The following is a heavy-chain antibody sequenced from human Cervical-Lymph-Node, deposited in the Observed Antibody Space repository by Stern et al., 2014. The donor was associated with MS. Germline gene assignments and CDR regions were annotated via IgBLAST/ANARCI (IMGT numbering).Heavy chain of an antibody. CDR1: GYSFTSYY. D-gene: IGHD6-13*01. CDR2: INPSRDST. V-gene: IGHV1-46*01. J-gene: IGHJ4*02. Sequence: QDQLVQSGAEVQKSGASVKVSCKASGYSFTSYYMHWVRQAPGQGLEWMGIINPSRDSTTYAQKFQRRIKMTTDTSTNTVYMELRSLRSEDTAMYYCARDLGDVAAAGFLAYWGQGTLVTVSS. CDR3: ARDLGDVAAAGFLAY.